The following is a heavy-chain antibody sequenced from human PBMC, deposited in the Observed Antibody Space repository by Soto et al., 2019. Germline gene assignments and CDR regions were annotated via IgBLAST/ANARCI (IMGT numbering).Heavy chain of an antibody. J-gene: IGHJ4*02. CDR3: ASFSLSGSKPFDY. D-gene: IGHD3-22*01. Sequence: SVKVSCKASGGTFSSYAISWVRQAPGQGLEWMGGIIPIFGTANYAQKFQGRVTITADESTSTAYMELSSLRSEDTAVYYCASFSLSGSKPFDYWGQGTLVTVSS. CDR1: GGTFSSYA. CDR2: IIPIFGTA. V-gene: IGHV1-69*13.